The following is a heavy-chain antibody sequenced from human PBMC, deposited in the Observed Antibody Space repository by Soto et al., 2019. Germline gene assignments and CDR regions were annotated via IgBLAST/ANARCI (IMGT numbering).Heavy chain of an antibody. J-gene: IGHJ4*02. CDR3: ARGLGYCSGGSCYSGGNHLFDY. Sequence: ASVKVSCKASGYTFTGYYMHWVRQAPGQGLEWMGWINPNSGGTNYAQKFQGWVTMTRDTSISTAYMELSRLRSDDTAVYYCARGLGYCSGGSCYSGGNHLFDYWGQGTLVTVSS. V-gene: IGHV1-2*04. CDR2: INPNSGGT. CDR1: GYTFTGYY. D-gene: IGHD2-15*01.